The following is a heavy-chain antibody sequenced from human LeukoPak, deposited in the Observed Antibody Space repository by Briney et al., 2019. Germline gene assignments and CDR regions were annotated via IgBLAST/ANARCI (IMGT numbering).Heavy chain of an antibody. CDR3: AKDREDIVVVVAATHFDY. J-gene: IGHJ4*02. V-gene: IGHV3-23*01. Sequence: PGGSLRLSCAASGFTFSTYAMSWVRQAPGKGLEWVSAISGSGGSTYYADSVKGRFTISRDNSKNTLYLQMNSLRAEDTAVYYCAKDREDIVVVVAATHFDYWGQGTLVTVSS. CDR1: GFTFSTYA. CDR2: ISGSGGST. D-gene: IGHD2-15*01.